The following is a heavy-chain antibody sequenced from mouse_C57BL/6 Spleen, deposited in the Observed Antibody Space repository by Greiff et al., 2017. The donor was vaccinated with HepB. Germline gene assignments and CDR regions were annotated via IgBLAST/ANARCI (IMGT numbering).Heavy chain of an antibody. D-gene: IGHD2-4*01. CDR2: INPNYGTT. V-gene: IGHV1-39*01. Sequence: EVQLQQSGPELVKPGASVKISCKASGYSFTDYNMNWVKQSNGKSLEWIGVINPNYGTTSYNQKFKGKATLTVDQSSSTAYMQLNSLTSEDSAVYCCASSPYEYDEGAWFADWGQGTLVTVSA. J-gene: IGHJ3*01. CDR3: ASSPYEYDEGAWFAD. CDR1: GYSFTDYN.